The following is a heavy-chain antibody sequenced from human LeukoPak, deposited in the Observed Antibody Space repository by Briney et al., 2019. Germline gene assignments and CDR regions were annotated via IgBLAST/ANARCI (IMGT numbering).Heavy chain of an antibody. J-gene: IGHJ4*02. Sequence: GGSLRLSCAASGFTFSNNGMTWVRQAPGKGLEWVTGISGSGDTTYDAGSVKGRFTVSRDSSKNTLYLQMNSLRAEDTAVYYCAKTQGFFDYWGQGSLVTVSS. CDR2: ISGSGDTT. V-gene: IGHV3-23*01. CDR3: AKTQGFFDY. CDR1: GFTFSNNG.